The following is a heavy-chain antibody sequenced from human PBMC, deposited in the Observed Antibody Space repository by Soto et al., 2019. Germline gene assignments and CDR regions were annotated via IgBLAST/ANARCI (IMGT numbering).Heavy chain of an antibody. D-gene: IGHD6-19*01. J-gene: IGHJ4*02. V-gene: IGHV1-3*01. CDR3: ARVYGSGWSFDY. CDR2: INAGNGNT. CDR1: GYSFIGDV. Sequence: ASVKGSCKASGYSFIGDVMHWVRQAPGQRPEWMGWINAGNGNTKCSQKFQGRVTITRDTSASTAYMELSSLRSEDTAVYYCARVYGSGWSFDYWGQGTLVTVSS.